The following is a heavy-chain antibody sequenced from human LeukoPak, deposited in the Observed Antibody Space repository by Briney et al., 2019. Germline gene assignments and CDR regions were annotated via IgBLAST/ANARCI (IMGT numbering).Heavy chain of an antibody. D-gene: IGHD6-19*01. CDR1: GYSISSGYH. CDR3: ARAETYSSGWYDPFFDY. J-gene: IGHJ4*02. CDR2: IYHSGSS. V-gene: IGHV4-38-2*02. Sequence: SETLSLTCTVSGYSISSGYHWGWIRQPPGKGLEWIGSIYHSGSSYYNPSLKSRVTISVDTSKNQFSLKLRSVTAADTAVYHCARAETYSSGWYDPFFDYWGQGTLVTVST.